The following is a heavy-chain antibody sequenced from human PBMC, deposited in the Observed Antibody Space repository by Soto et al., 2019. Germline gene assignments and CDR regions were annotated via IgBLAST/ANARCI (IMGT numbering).Heavy chain of an antibody. D-gene: IGHD7-27*01. CDR3: AHSYWGSSEY. Sequence: QITLKESGPTLVTPTQTLTLTCTFSGFSLTTSGMDVGWIRQSPVKALEWLAVIYWDDDKRYSPSLKTRLTITKDTCESQAVLTMTNMDPVDTATSYCAHSYWGSSEYWCQGTLVTVSS. CDR2: IYWDDDK. J-gene: IGHJ4*02. V-gene: IGHV2-5*02. CDR1: GFSLTTSGMD.